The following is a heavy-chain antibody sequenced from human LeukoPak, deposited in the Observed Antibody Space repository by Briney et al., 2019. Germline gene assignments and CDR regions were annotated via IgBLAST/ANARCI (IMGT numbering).Heavy chain of an antibody. CDR1: GFTFSSYA. D-gene: IGHD2-15*01. Sequence: GSLRLSCAASGFTFSSYAMSWVRQAPGKGLEWVSAISSSGGSTYYADSVKGRFSISRDNSKNTLYVQMNSLRAEDTAVYHCARRGVAATNAFDIWGQGTMVTVSS. V-gene: IGHV3-23*01. CDR2: ISSSGGST. CDR3: ARRGVAATNAFDI. J-gene: IGHJ3*02.